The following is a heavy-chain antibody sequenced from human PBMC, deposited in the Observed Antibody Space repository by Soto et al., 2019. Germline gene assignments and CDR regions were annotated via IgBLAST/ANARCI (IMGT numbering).Heavy chain of an antibody. Sequence: PGGSLRLSCAASGFTFSSYWMSWVRQAPGKGLEWVANIKQDGSEKYYVDSVKGRFTISRDNAKNSLYLQMNSLRAEDKAVYYCERDSLAAAGIFDYWGPGTLVTVPS. CDR3: ERDSLAAAGIFDY. CDR2: IKQDGSEK. D-gene: IGHD6-13*01. V-gene: IGHV3-7*01. J-gene: IGHJ4*02. CDR1: GFTFSSYW.